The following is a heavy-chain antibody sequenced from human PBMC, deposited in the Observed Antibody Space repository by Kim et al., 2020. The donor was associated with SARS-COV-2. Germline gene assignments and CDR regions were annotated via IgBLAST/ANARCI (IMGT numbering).Heavy chain of an antibody. CDR1: GFTVSSNY. Sequence: GGSLRLSCAASGFTVSSNYMSWVRQAPGKGLEWVSVIYSGGSTYYADSVKGRFTISRDNSKNTLYLQMNSLRAEDTAVYYCARGDFGRNWNPFDYWGQGTLVTVSS. CDR3: ARGDFGRNWNPFDY. J-gene: IGHJ4*02. D-gene: IGHD1-1*01. CDR2: IYSGGST. V-gene: IGHV3-53*01.